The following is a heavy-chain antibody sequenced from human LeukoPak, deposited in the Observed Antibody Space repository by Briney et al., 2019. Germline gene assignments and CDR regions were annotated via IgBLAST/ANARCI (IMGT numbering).Heavy chain of an antibody. V-gene: IGHV3-43D*03. J-gene: IGHJ6*03. CDR2: ISWDGGST. CDR3: AKGVYSSSFGYFYYYMDV. CDR1: GFTFDDYA. Sequence: GGSLRLSCAASGFTFDDYAMHWVRQAPGKGLEWVSLISWDGGSTYYADSVKGRFTISRDNSKNSLYLQMNSLRVEDTALYYCAKGVYSSSFGYFYYYMDVWGKGTTVTVSS. D-gene: IGHD6-13*01.